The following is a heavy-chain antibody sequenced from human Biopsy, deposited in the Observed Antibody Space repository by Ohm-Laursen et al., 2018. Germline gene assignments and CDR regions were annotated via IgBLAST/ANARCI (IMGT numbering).Heavy chain of an antibody. CDR2: IIPILRTT. J-gene: IGHJ4*02. V-gene: IGHV1-69*11. CDR1: TGTFNSYG. CDR3: AREAIGYQLPCDD. Sequence: SSVKVSCKVPTGTFNSYGIIWVRQAPGQGLEWMGRIIPILRTTAYAQTFPGRVTITADSPTSTVDMELTSLTSDDTAVYFCAREAIGYQLPCDDWGQGTLVTVSS. D-gene: IGHD2-2*01.